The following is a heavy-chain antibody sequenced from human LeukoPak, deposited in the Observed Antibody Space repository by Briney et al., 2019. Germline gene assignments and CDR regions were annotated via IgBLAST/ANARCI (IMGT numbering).Heavy chain of an antibody. D-gene: IGHD4-17*01. V-gene: IGHV3-7*01. Sequence: PGGSLRLSCAASGFTFSNSAMSWVRQAPGKGLEWVANIKQDGSEKYYVDSVKGRFTISRDNAKNSLSLQMNSLRAEDTAVYYCARRDHGDYGEEYWGQGTLVTVSS. CDR1: GFTFSNSA. J-gene: IGHJ4*02. CDR3: ARRDHGDYGEEY. CDR2: IKQDGSEK.